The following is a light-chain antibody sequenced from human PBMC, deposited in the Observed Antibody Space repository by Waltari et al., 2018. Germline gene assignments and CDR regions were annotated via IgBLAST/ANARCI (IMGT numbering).Light chain of an antibody. CDR3: NSYSTSSTFV. V-gene: IGLV2-14*01. J-gene: IGLJ1*01. Sequence: QSALTQPASVSGSPGQSITIPCPGSNRDVGGSNFFPWYQQHPGKAPKLMIYDASNRPSGVSNRFSGSKSGNTASLTISGLQPEDAADYYCNSYSTSSTFVFGTGTRVTVL. CDR1: NRDVGGSNF. CDR2: DAS.